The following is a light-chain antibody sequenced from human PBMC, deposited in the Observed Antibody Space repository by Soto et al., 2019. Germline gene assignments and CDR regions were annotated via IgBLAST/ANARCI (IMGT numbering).Light chain of an antibody. Sequence: DIQMTQSPSSLSASVGDRVTITCRASQNINKYLNWYQQKLGKAPKLLIYVTFTFQSGVSSRFTGGGSVTDFTLTIDSLQPDDFATYYCQQSYSSPQTFGQGTRV. J-gene: IGKJ1*01. CDR2: VTF. CDR1: QNINKY. CDR3: QQSYSSPQT. V-gene: IGKV1-39*01.